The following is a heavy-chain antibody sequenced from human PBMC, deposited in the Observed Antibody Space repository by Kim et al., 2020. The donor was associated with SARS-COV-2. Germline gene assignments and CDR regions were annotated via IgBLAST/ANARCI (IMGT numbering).Heavy chain of an antibody. CDR3: ARAPLYGSGSPTWAFDI. Sequence: VKGRFTISRDNAKNSLYLQINSLRAEDTAVYYCARAPLYGSGSPTWAFDIWGQGTMVTVSS. V-gene: IGHV3-11*05. D-gene: IGHD3-10*01. J-gene: IGHJ3*02.